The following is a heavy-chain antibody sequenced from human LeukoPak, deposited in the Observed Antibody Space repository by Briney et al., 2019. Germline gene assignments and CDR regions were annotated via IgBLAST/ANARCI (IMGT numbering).Heavy chain of an antibody. CDR3: ARGVGATVYYYYYYMDV. CDR2: IYTSGST. CDR1: GGSISSYY. V-gene: IGHV4-4*07. Sequence: PSETLSLTCTVSGGSISSYYWSWIRQPAGKGLEWIGRIYTSGSTNYNPSLESRVTMSVDTSKNQFSLKLSSVTAADTAVYYCARGVGATVYYYYYYMDVWGKGTTVTVSS. J-gene: IGHJ6*03. D-gene: IGHD1-26*01.